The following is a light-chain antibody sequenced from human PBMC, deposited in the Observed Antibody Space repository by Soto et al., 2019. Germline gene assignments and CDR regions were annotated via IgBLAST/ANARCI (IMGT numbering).Light chain of an antibody. CDR2: KAS. CDR3: QQYNSYS. V-gene: IGKV1-5*03. Sequence: DTQMTQSPSTLSASVGDRVTITCRASQSISSWLAWYQLKPGKAPKLLISKASSLESGVPSRFSGSGSGTDFTLTISSLQPDDFAPYYCQQYNSYSFGQGTKVDIK. J-gene: IGKJ1*01. CDR1: QSISSW.